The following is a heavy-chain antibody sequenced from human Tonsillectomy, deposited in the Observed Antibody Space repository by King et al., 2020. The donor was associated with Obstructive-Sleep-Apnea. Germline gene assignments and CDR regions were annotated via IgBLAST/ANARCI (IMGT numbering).Heavy chain of an antibody. CDR1: GFTFDDYA. CDR2: ISWDGGTT. J-gene: IGHJ4*02. V-gene: IGHV3-43D*03. Sequence: VQLVESGGVVVQPGGSLRLSCAASGFTFDDYAMHWVRQAPGKGLEWVSLISWDGGTTYYADSVKGRFTISRDNSKNSLFLQMNSLRAEDTALYYCAKDGGSAGYSSSWAFDYWGQGTLVTVSS. D-gene: IGHD6-13*01. CDR3: AKDGGSAGYSSSWAFDY.